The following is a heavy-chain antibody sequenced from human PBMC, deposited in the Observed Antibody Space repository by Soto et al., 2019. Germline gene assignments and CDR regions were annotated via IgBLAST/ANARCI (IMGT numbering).Heavy chain of an antibody. CDR2: IFHSGTT. Sequence: ETLSLTCTVSGASISSSYWSWIRQPPGKGLEWIGYIFHSGTTNYNPSLKRRVTISSGTSKNQFSLKVNSVTAADTAVYYCARIGDSDTYYRADTWGQGTLVTVSS. CDR1: GASISSSY. D-gene: IGHD1-26*01. V-gene: IGHV4-59*01. CDR3: ARIGDSDTYYRADT. J-gene: IGHJ5*02.